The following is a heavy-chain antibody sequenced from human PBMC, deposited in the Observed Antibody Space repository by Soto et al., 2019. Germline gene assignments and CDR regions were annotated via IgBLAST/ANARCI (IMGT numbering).Heavy chain of an antibody. J-gene: IGHJ4*02. CDR1: GGSISSGGYS. V-gene: IGHV4-30-2*01. CDR2: IYHSGST. CDR3: ARCEYSCGTYDSDY. D-gene: IGHD6-19*01. Sequence: QLQLQESGSGLVKPSQTLSLTCAVSGGSISSGGYSWSWIRQPPGKGLEWIGYIYHSGSTYYNPSLKSRVTXXVXRXXNQFALKFSSEAAADTAVYFCARCEYSCGTYDSDYWGQCTLVTVSS.